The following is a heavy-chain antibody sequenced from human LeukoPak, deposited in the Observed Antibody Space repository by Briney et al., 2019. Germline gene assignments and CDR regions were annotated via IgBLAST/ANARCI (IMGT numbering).Heavy chain of an antibody. CDR2: ISAYNGNT. Sequence: ASVKVSCKASGYTFTSYGMNWVRQAPGQGLEWMGWISAYNGNTNYAQKVQGRVTMTTDTSTSTAYMELRSLRSDDTAVYYCARDDGEYSSSSWGQGTLVTVSS. J-gene: IGHJ5*02. D-gene: IGHD6-6*01. V-gene: IGHV1-18*01. CDR3: ARDDGEYSSSS. CDR1: GYTFTSYG.